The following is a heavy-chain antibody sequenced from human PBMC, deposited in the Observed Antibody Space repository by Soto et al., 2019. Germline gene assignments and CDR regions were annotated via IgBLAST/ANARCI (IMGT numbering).Heavy chain of an antibody. CDR1: GGSISSYY. J-gene: IGHJ6*02. CDR2: IYYSGST. Sequence: TLSLTCTVSGGSISSYYCSWIRQPPGKGLEWIGYIYYSGSTNYNPSLKSRVTISVDTSKNQFSLKLSSVTAADTAVYYCARDLYIGGYYGMDVWGQGTTVTVSS. CDR3: ARDLYIGGYYGMDV. V-gene: IGHV4-59*01. D-gene: IGHD3-16*01.